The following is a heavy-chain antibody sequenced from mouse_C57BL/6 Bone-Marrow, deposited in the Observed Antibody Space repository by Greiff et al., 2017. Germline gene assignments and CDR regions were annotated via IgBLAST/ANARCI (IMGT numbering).Heavy chain of an antibody. V-gene: IGHV1-55*01. D-gene: IGHD1-1*01. Sequence: QVQLQQPGAELVKPGASVKMSCKASGYTFTSYWITWVKQRPGQGLEWIGDIYPGSGSTNYNEKFKGKATLTVDTSSSTAYMQLSSLTSEYSAVYYCARASFITTDWFAYWGQGTLVTVSA. J-gene: IGHJ3*01. CDR2: IYPGSGST. CDR1: GYTFTSYW. CDR3: ARASFITTDWFAY.